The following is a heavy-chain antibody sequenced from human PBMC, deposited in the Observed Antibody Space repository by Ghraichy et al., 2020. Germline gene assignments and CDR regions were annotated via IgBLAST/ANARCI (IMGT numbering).Heavy chain of an antibody. CDR3: ARDLAVAGNAAY. J-gene: IGHJ4*02. CDR2: ISPYNGNT. Sequence: ASVKVSCKASGYTFISYGINWVRQAPGQGLEWMGWISPYNGNTKYPQRFQGRVRMTADTSTSTLYMEMRSLRSDDTAVYYCARDLAVAGNAAYWGQGTLVTVSS. V-gene: IGHV1-18*01. CDR1: GYTFISYG. D-gene: IGHD6-19*01.